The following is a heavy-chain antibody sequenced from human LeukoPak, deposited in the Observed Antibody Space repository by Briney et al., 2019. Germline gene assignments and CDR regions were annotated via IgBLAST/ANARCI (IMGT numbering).Heavy chain of an antibody. V-gene: IGHV3-53*01. CDR3: ARGGDDIVVATYYYYYGMDV. J-gene: IGHJ6*02. Sequence: GGSLRLSCAASGFTFSSYGMHWVRQAPGKGLEWVAVIYSGGSIYYADSVKGRFTISRDNSKNTLYLQMNSLRAEDTAVYYCARGGDDIVVATYYYYYGMDVWGQGTTVTVSS. CDR2: IYSGGSI. CDR1: GFTFSSYG. D-gene: IGHD2-15*01.